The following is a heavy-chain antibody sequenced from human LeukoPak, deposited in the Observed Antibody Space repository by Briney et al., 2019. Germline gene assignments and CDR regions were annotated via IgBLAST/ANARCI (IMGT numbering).Heavy chain of an antibody. V-gene: IGHV3-33*01. D-gene: IGHD3-10*01. CDR1: GFTFSNYG. CDR3: ARETTYSYDF. CDR2: IWYDGTNK. J-gene: IGHJ4*02. Sequence: GGSLRLSCAASGFTFSNYGMHWVRQAPGKGLEWVAVIWYDGTNKYYADSVKGRFTVSRDNSKNTMYLQMNSLRAEDTALYYCARETTYSYDFWGQGTLVTVSS.